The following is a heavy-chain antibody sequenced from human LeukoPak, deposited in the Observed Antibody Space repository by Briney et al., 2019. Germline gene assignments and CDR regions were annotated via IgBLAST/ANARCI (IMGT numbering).Heavy chain of an antibody. Sequence: MTSRTLSFTFAVSGGSISSSHWWRWVRHPPGKRLEWVGEIYHSGSTNYIPSLKSRFTISVDKSKNQFSLKRSSVTAAHTAVYYCARRPPVLRFLEWLNRDYYYGMDVWGQGTTVTVSS. CDR1: GGSISSSHW. CDR3: ARRPPVLRFLEWLNRDYYYGMDV. J-gene: IGHJ6*02. CDR2: IYHSGST. D-gene: IGHD3-3*01. V-gene: IGHV4-4*02.